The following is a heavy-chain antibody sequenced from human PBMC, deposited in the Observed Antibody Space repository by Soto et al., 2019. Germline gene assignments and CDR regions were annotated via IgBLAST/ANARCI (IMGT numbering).Heavy chain of an antibody. D-gene: IGHD3-3*01. CDR2: ISGSADGT. V-gene: IGHV3-23*01. CDR1: GFTFDSYA. CDR3: AKDTVGGYSFWSGYYSDGLDV. Sequence: EVKLLESGGGLAQPGGSLRLSCVGSGFTFDSYAISWVRQAPGEGLQWIAAISGSADGTDYAHSVRGRFTISRDNAKKTVHLQMDSLRVEDTAVYFCAKDTVGGYSFWSGYYSDGLDVWGQGTLVTVS. J-gene: IGHJ3*01.